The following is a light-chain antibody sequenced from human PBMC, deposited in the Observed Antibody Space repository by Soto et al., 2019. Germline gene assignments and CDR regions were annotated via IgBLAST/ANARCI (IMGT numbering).Light chain of an antibody. CDR3: QQFHTYPFG. CDR2: DAS. V-gene: IGKV1-9*01. CDR1: QGISSY. Sequence: IQLTQSPSSLSASVGDRVTIPCRASQGISSYLAWYQQKPGKAPNLLIYDASTLQSGVPSRFSGSGSGTEFTLTISSLQPEDFATYNCQQFHTYPFGFGQGTRLEIK. J-gene: IGKJ5*01.